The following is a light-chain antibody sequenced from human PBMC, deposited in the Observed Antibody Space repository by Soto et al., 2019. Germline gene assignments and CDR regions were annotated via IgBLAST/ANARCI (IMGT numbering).Light chain of an antibody. CDR1: SSDVGDYKY. J-gene: IGLJ3*02. V-gene: IGLV2-14*01. CDR2: EVT. CDR3: SSWTSSTAWV. Sequence: QSALTQPDSVYGSPGQSLTISCTGSSSDVGDYKYLSWYQHSPGNAPKLIIYEVTSRPPGISDRFSGSRSGTTAYLTISGLQGQDEADYYCSSWTSSTAWVFGGGTKLTVL.